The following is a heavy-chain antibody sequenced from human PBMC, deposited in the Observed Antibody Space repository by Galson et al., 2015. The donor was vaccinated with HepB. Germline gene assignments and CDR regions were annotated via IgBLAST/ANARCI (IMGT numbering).Heavy chain of an antibody. V-gene: IGHV3-48*01. J-gene: IGHJ4*01. CDR3: ARFTGAGRFDY. CDR2: ISSSSSTI. CDR1: GFSFRTFS. Sequence: SLRLSCAASGFSFRTFSMNWVRQAPGKGLEGVSYISSSSSTIYYADSVKGRFTISRDNAKNSLYLQMNSLRAEDTAVYYCARFTGAGRFDYWGHGTLVPSRQ. D-gene: IGHD3-10*01.